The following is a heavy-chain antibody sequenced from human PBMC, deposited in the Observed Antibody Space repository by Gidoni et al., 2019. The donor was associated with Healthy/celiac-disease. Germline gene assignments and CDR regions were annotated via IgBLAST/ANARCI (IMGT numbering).Heavy chain of an antibody. J-gene: IGHJ6*02. CDR3: ARDFAHRPPITPWWGGEYYGMDV. D-gene: IGHD5-12*01. CDR1: GFTFCSYA. Sequence: QVQLVESGGGVVQPGRSLRLACAASGFTFCSYAVHWVRNAPGKGLEWVAVISYDGSNKYYADSVKGRFTISRDNSKNTLYLQMNSLRAEDTAVYYCARDFAHRPPITPWWGGEYYGMDVWGQGTTVTVSS. CDR2: ISYDGSNK. V-gene: IGHV3-30*04.